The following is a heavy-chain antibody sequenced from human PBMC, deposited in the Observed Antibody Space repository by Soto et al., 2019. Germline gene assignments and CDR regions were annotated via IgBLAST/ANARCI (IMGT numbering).Heavy chain of an antibody. V-gene: IGHV3-33*01. CDR3: ARDRRTAAGLTSAEFDY. CDR1: GFSFRSYG. CDR2: IYYDGSNK. J-gene: IGHJ4*02. D-gene: IGHD6-13*01. Sequence: QVQLVESGGGVVQPGRSRRLSCAASGFSFRSYGMHWVRQAPGKGLEWVAVIYYDGSNKYHGDSVKGRFTISRDNSKNALYLHMESLRAEDTAMYFCARDRRTAAGLTSAEFDYWGQGTLVTVSS.